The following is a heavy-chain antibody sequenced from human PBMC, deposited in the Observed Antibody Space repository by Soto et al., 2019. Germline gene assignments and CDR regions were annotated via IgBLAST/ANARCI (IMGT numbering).Heavy chain of an antibody. CDR3: ARVVPAATLYYYYGMDV. V-gene: IGHV4-30-4*01. J-gene: IGHJ6*02. CDR2: IYYSGST. D-gene: IGHD2-2*01. Sequence: SETLSLTCTVSGGSISSGDYYWSWIRQPPGKGLEWIGYIYYSGSTYYNPSLKSRVTISVDTSKNQFSLKLSSVTAADTAVYYCARVVPAATLYYYYGMDVWGQGTTVTVS. CDR1: GGSISSGDYY.